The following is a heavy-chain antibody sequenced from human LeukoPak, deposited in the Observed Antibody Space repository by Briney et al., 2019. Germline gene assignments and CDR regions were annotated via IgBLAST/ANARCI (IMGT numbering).Heavy chain of an antibody. J-gene: IGHJ4*02. CDR3: ARGRAGLHG. CDR1: GFTVSRNY. V-gene: IGHV3-53*01. Sequence: GVLRLSCAASGFTVSRNYMTWVRQAPGKGLEWVSVIYSGGNTYYADSVKGRFTISRDDSKNTLYLQMNSLKAEDTALYYCARGRAGLHGWGQGTLVTVSS. CDR2: IYSGGNT. D-gene: IGHD5-24*01.